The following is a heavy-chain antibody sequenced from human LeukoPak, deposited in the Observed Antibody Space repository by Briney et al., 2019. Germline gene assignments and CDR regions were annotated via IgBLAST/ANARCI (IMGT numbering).Heavy chain of an antibody. D-gene: IGHD6-19*01. CDR1: GDSIGIYY. Sequence: SETLSLTCTVSGDSIGIYYWSWIRQPPGKGLEWIGYLYYSGSTNYNPSLKSRVTISVDTSKNQFSLKLSSVTAADTAVYYCARGGSGRPYYFDYWGQGTLVTVSS. V-gene: IGHV4-59*01. J-gene: IGHJ4*02. CDR2: LYYSGST. CDR3: ARGGSGRPYYFDY.